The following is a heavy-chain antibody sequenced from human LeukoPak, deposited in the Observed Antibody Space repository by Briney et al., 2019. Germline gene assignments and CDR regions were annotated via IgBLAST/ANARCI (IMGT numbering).Heavy chain of an antibody. CDR2: INHSGGT. Sequence: PSETLSLTCAVYGGSFSGYYWSWIRQPPGKGLEWIGEINHSGGTNYNPSLKSRVTISVDTSKNQFSLKLSSVTAADTAVYYCARVGDDSSGYIFDYWGQGTLVTVSS. D-gene: IGHD3-22*01. CDR3: ARVGDDSSGYIFDY. CDR1: GGSFSGYY. J-gene: IGHJ4*02. V-gene: IGHV4-34*01.